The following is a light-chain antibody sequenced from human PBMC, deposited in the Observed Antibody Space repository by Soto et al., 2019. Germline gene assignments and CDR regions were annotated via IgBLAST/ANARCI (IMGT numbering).Light chain of an antibody. Sequence: EIVLTQSPDTLYLSPGEGATLSCRASQRVNSSYLAWYQQKPGQAPRLLISGASDRATGVPARVSGSGYGTDFPLTISRPEPEDFAVYYCQQHVNTPVTFGQGTKLQIK. CDR2: GAS. J-gene: IGKJ2*01. CDR1: QRVNSSY. V-gene: IGKV3-20*01. CDR3: QQHVNTPVT.